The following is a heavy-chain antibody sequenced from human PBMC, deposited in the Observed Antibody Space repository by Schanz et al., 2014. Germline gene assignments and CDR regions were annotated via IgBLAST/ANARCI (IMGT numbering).Heavy chain of an antibody. CDR1: GYTFTSYG. V-gene: IGHV1-18*04. J-gene: IGHJ4*02. CDR2: ISDYNADT. CDR3: ARAPTRMNRGRRGTYFFAY. Sequence: QVQLVQSGAEVKKPGASVKVSCKASGYTFTSYGISWVRQAPGQGPEWMGWISDYNADTKYAQKVQGRVTMTTDTSTSTAYMELRSLRSDDTAVYYCARAPTRMNRGRRGTYFFAYWGQGTLVTVSS.